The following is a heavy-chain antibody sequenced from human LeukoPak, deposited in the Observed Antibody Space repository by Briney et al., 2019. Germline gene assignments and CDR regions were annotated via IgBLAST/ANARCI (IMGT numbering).Heavy chain of an antibody. Sequence: GGSLRLSCAASGFTFSDHYMDWVRQAPGKGLEWVGRTRNKANTYTAQYAASVKGRFTISRDDSKNSLYLQMNSLKTEDTVVYYCARARTIWGDYEYYFDYWGQGTLVTVSS. CDR3: ARARTIWGDYEYYFDY. CDR2: TRNKANTYTA. CDR1: GFTFSDHY. V-gene: IGHV3-72*01. J-gene: IGHJ4*02. D-gene: IGHD4-17*01.